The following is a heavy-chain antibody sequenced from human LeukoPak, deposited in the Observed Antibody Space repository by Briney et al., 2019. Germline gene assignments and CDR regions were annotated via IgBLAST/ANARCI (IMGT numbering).Heavy chain of an antibody. D-gene: IGHD6-6*01. CDR2: IKEDGSGK. CDR3: VRGTRSNSF. CDR1: GLTFSNYW. Sequence: GGSLRLSCTASGLTFSNYWMSWVRQAPGKGLECVAYIKEDGSGKNYVESVKGRFTISRDNAKSSLYLQMNSLRVEDTAVYYCVRGTRSNSFWGQGTKVTVSS. J-gene: IGHJ4*02. V-gene: IGHV3-7*01.